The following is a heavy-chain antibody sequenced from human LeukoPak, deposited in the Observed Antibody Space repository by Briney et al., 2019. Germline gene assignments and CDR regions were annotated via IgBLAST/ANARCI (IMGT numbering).Heavy chain of an antibody. D-gene: IGHD3-3*01. CDR1: GYTLTELS. CDR2: FDPEDGET. Sequence: ASVKVSCKVSGYTLTELSMHWVRQAPGKGLEWMGGFDPEDGETIYAQKFQGRVTMTEDTSTDTAYMELSSLRSEDTAVYYCATIPHYDFHEAHAFDIWGQGTMVTVSS. CDR3: ATIPHYDFHEAHAFDI. V-gene: IGHV1-24*01. J-gene: IGHJ3*02.